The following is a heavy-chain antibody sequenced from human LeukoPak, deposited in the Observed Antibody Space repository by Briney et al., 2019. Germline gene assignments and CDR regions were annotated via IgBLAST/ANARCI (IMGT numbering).Heavy chain of an antibody. V-gene: IGHV3-30*03. CDR2: ISYDGSNE. CDR1: GFTFSSYG. Sequence: GGSLRLSCVASGFTFSSYGMHWVRQAPGKGLEWVAFISYDGSNENIADSVKGRFIISRDNSKNTLYLQMNSLRAEDTAVYYCASTGYGVRDYWGQGTLVTVSS. J-gene: IGHJ4*02. D-gene: IGHD4-17*01. CDR3: ASTGYGVRDY.